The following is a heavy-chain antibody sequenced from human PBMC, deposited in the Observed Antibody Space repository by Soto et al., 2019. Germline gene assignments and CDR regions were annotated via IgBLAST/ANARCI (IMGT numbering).Heavy chain of an antibody. CDR3: ERGTYIASRRDAFDI. Sequence: SQTLSLTCAISGDSVSSNSAAWNWIRQSPSRGLEWLGRTYYRSKWYNAYAVSVKSRITINPDPSKNQFSLQLNSLTPEDTAVYYCERGTYIASRRDAFDIWDQGTMVTVSS. CDR2: TYYRSKWYN. CDR1: GDSVSSNSAA. D-gene: IGHD6-6*01. J-gene: IGHJ3*02. V-gene: IGHV6-1*01.